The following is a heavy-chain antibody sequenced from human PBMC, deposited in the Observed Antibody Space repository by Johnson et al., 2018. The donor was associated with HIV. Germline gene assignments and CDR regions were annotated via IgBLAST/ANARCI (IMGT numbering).Heavy chain of an antibody. CDR3: AKDRGLLDAFDI. CDR1: GFTFSSYG. J-gene: IGHJ3*02. V-gene: IGHV3-30*02. Sequence: QVQLVESGGGVVQPGGSLRLSCAASGFTFSSYGMHWVRQAPGKGLEWVAFIRYDGSNKYYADSVKGRFTISRDNSKNTLYLQINSLRAEDTAVYYCAKDRGLLDAFDIWGQGTMVTVSS. CDR2: IRYDGSNK.